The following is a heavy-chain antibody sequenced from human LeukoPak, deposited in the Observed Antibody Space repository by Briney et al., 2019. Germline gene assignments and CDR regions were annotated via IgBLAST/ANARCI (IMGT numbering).Heavy chain of an antibody. D-gene: IGHD3-3*01. J-gene: IGHJ4*02. CDR3: ARDFWSGSNY. Sequence: ASVKVSCKASGYTFTNYDINWVRQATGQGLEWKGWMNPDSGNTGYAQKFQDRVTMTRNSSISTAYMELSSLRSEDTALYYCARDFWSGSNYWGQGTLVTVSS. CDR2: MNPDSGNT. V-gene: IGHV1-8*01. CDR1: GYTFTNYD.